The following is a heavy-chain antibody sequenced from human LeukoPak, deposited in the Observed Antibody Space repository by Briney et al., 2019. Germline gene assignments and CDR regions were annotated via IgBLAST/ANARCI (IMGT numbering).Heavy chain of an antibody. D-gene: IGHD5-18*01. CDR3: ARGHTAMDHDAFDI. Sequence: GASVKVSCKASGYTFTGYYMHLVRQAPGQGLEWMGWIYPNSGGTNYAQKFQGWVTMTRDTSISTAYMELSRLRSDDTAVYYCARGHTAMDHDAFDIWGQGTMVTVSS. V-gene: IGHV1-2*04. J-gene: IGHJ3*02. CDR2: IYPNSGGT. CDR1: GYTFTGYY.